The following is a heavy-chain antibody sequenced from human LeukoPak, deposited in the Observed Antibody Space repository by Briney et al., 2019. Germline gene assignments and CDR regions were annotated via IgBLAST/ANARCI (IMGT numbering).Heavy chain of an antibody. D-gene: IGHD2-2*03. Sequence: GGSLRFSCAASGFTFDDYAMTWVRQAPGKGLEWVSGINWNGGSTRYADSVKGRFTISRDNAKNSLYLQMNSLRAEDTALYYCARDLGIVVVGPFDSWGQGTLVTVSS. V-gene: IGHV3-20*04. CDR3: ARDLGIVVVGPFDS. CDR2: INWNGGST. J-gene: IGHJ4*02. CDR1: GFTFDDYA.